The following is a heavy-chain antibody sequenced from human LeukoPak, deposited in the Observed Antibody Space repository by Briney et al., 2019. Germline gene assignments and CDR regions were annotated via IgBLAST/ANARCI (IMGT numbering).Heavy chain of an antibody. V-gene: IGHV3-53*01. Sequence: GGSLRLSCAASGFTFSNYWMHWVRQAPGKGLEWVSLIYSGGTTYYADSVKGRFTISRDNSKNTLYLQMNSLRAEDTAVYYCARRAGGYSHPYDYWGQGILVTVSS. J-gene: IGHJ4*02. CDR1: GFTFSNYW. D-gene: IGHD4-23*01. CDR3: ARRAGGYSHPYDY. CDR2: IYSGGTT.